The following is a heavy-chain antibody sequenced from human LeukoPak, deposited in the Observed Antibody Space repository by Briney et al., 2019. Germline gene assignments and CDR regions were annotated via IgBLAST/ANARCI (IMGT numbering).Heavy chain of an antibody. Sequence: SETLSLTCAVYGGSFSGYYWSWIRQPPGKGLEWIGEINHSGSTNYNPSLKSRVTISVDTSKNQFSLKLSSVTAADTAVYYCARSPYYDFWSGYRTINWFDPWGQGTLVTFSS. CDR1: GGSFSGYY. V-gene: IGHV4-34*01. CDR3: ARSPYYDFWSGYRTINWFDP. J-gene: IGHJ5*02. CDR2: INHSGST. D-gene: IGHD3-3*01.